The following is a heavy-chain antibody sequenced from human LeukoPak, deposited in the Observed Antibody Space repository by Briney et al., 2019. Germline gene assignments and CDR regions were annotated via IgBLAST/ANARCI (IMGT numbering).Heavy chain of an antibody. D-gene: IGHD3-9*01. CDR3: ARVDLLTGYYFFDY. J-gene: IGHJ4*02. V-gene: IGHV1-18*01. Sequence: ASVKVSCKASGYTFSNYGISWVRQAPGQGLEWVGWVRGDNGNTNYAQKLQGRVTMTTDTSTSTAYMELRSLGSDETAVYYCARVDLLTGYYFFDYWGQGTLVTVSS. CDR1: GYTFSNYG. CDR2: VRGDNGNT.